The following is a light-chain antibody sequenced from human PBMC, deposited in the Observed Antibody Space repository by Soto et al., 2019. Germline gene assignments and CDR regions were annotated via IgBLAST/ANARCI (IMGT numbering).Light chain of an antibody. CDR3: QHYNSYSEA. CDR2: DAS. V-gene: IGKV3D-15*01. CDR1: QSVGSN. J-gene: IGKJ1*01. Sequence: EIVMTQSAATLSVSPGERATLSCRPSQSVGSNLAWYQQKPGQAPRLLIYDASNRATGIPARFSGSGSGTDFTLTISSLQPDDFATYYCQHYNSYSEAFGQGTKVDIK.